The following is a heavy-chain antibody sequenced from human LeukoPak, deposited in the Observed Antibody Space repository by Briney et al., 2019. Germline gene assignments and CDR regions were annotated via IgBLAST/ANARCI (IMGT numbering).Heavy chain of an antibody. CDR3: ASLLRGGRFLEWPPSDY. Sequence: PSETLSLTCTVSGGSISSSSYHWGWIRQPPGKGLEWIVSIYYSGSTYYNPSLKSRVTISVDTSKNQFSLKLSSVTAADTAVYYCASLLRGGRFLEWPPSDYWGQGTLVTVSS. V-gene: IGHV4-39*01. CDR2: IYYSGST. D-gene: IGHD3-3*01. CDR1: GGSISSSSYH. J-gene: IGHJ4*02.